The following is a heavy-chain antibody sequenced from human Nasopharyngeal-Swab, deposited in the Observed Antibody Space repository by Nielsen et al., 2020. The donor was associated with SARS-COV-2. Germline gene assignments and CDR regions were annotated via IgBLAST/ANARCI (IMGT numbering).Heavy chain of an antibody. D-gene: IGHD3-10*01. CDR2: IFPDDSDT. Sequence: GESLTISCKGSGYFFNNYWIGWVRQMPGKGLEWMGIIFPDDSDTRYSPSFQGQVTISVDESISTAYLQWSSLKASDTAMYYCARTEYGSGTNFDYWGQGTLVTVSS. CDR1: GYFFNNYW. CDR3: ARTEYGSGTNFDY. V-gene: IGHV5-51*01. J-gene: IGHJ4*02.